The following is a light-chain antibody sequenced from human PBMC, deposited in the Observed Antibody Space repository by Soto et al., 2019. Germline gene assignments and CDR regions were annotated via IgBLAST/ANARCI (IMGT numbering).Light chain of an antibody. CDR3: SSYTDRNNLV. CDR1: SSDIGGYNS. V-gene: IGLV2-8*01. J-gene: IGLJ1*01. CDR2: DVS. Sequence: QSALTQSPSASGSPGQSVTISCTGTSSDIGGYNSVSWYQQHPGKAPKVMIYDVSKRPSGVPDRFSGSKFGNTASLTVSVLQAEDEADYYCSSYTDRNNLVFGTGTKLTVL.